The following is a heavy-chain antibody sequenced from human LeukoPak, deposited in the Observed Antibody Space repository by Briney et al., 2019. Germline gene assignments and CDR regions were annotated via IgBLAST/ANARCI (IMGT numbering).Heavy chain of an antibody. CDR3: ARGRFHLDSSVYSSFYH. Sequence: PGGSLRLSCAASGFTFSSYGMHWVRQAPGKGLEWVAFIRYDRSNKYYADSVKGRFTISRDNSKDTLYLQMNSLRAEDTAVYYCARGRFHLDSSVYSSFYHWGHGTLVTVSS. D-gene: IGHD3-22*01. J-gene: IGHJ4*01. V-gene: IGHV3-30*02. CDR1: GFTFSSYG. CDR2: IRYDRSNK.